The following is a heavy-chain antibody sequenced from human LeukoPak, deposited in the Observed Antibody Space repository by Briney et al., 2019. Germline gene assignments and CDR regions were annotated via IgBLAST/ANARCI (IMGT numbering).Heavy chain of an antibody. D-gene: IGHD1-26*01. CDR1: GGSISSGSYY. CDR2: IYTSGST. V-gene: IGHV4-61*02. CDR3: AREGGATRPFDY. Sequence: SQTLSLTCTVSGGSISSGSYYWSWIRQPAGKGLEWIGRIYTSGSTNYNPSLKSRVTISVDTSKNQFSLKLSSVTAADTAVYYCAREGGATRPFDYWGQGTLVTVSS. J-gene: IGHJ4*02.